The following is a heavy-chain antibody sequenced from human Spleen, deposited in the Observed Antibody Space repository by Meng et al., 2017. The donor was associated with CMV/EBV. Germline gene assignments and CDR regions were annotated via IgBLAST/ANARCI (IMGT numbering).Heavy chain of an antibody. J-gene: IGHJ6*02. D-gene: IGHD2-8*01. V-gene: IGHV1-24*01. CDR3: ARDRYCNNGTCAPYGVDV. CDR1: GYTLTEFS. Sequence: ASVKVSCKVSGYTLTEFSMQWVRQAPGKGLEWMGGFDPEDGETIYAQRFQGRVTMTEDTSTDTSYMELSSLISEDTAVYYCARDRYCNNGTCAPYGVDVWGQGTTVTVSS. CDR2: FDPEDGET.